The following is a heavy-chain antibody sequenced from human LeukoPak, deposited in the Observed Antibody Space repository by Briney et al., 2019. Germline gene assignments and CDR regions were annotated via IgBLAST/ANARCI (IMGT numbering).Heavy chain of an antibody. CDR1: GYSFTSYW. CDR2: IYPGDSDT. Sequence: GESLKISCKGSGYSFTSYWTGWVRQMPGKGLEWMGIIYPGDSDTRYSPSFQGQVTISADKSISTAYLQWSSLKASDTAMYYCARPTYYYDSSGTRGAFDIWGQGTMVTVSS. V-gene: IGHV5-51*01. J-gene: IGHJ3*02. CDR3: ARPTYYYDSSGTRGAFDI. D-gene: IGHD3-22*01.